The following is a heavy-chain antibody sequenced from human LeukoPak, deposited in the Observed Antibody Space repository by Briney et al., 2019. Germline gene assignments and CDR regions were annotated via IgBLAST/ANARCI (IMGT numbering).Heavy chain of an antibody. CDR2: IYTSGST. D-gene: IGHD3-16*02. J-gene: IGHJ4*02. Sequence: SETLSLTCTVSGGSISSYYWSWIRQPAGKGLELIGRIYTSGSTNYNPSLKSRVTMSVDTSKNQFSLKLSSVTAADTAVYYCASSHIPYYDYVWGSYRLDYWGQGTLVTVSS. CDR3: ASSHIPYYDYVWGSYRLDY. V-gene: IGHV4-4*07. CDR1: GGSISSYY.